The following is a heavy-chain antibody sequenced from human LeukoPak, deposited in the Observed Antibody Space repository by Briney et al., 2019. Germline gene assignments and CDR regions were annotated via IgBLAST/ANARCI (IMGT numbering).Heavy chain of an antibody. CDR1: GGSISSYY. CDR3: ARSYCDILTGYNLLDY. Sequence: SETLSLTCTVSGGSISSYYWSWIRQPPGKGLEWIGYIYYSGSTNYNPSLKSRVTISVDTSQNQFSLKRISRTAAETAVYYCARSYCDILTGYNLLDYWGQGTLVTVSS. V-gene: IGHV4-59*01. CDR2: IYYSGST. D-gene: IGHD3-9*01. J-gene: IGHJ4*02.